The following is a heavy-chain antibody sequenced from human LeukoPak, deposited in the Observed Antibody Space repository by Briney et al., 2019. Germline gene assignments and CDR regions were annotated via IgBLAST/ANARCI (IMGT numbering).Heavy chain of an antibody. Sequence: SVKVSCKASGGTFSSYAISWVRQAPGQGLEWMGGIILIFGTTNYAQKFQGRVTIAADKSTSTAYMELSSLKSEDTAVYYCARDPGGGTGDYWGQGTLVTVSS. CDR2: IILIFGTT. D-gene: IGHD3-16*01. J-gene: IGHJ4*02. V-gene: IGHV1-69*06. CDR3: ARDPGGGTGDY. CDR1: GGTFSSYA.